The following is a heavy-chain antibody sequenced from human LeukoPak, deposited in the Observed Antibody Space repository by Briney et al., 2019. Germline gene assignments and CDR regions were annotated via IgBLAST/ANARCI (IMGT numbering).Heavy chain of an antibody. D-gene: IGHD3-3*01. CDR2: LSSSETT. V-gene: IGHV4-61*02. CDR1: GDSISSGRQY. J-gene: IGHJ6*03. CDR3: TRESRFDFWSGYYHDYYYVDV. Sequence: PSQTLSLTCTVSGDSISSGRQYWTWMGQPAGKGLEWIGSLSSSETTTYNPSLNRRVTISADTSNNQYSLKFTFVPAADTAVYYCTRESRFDFWSGYYHDYYYVDVWRKGTTVTASS.